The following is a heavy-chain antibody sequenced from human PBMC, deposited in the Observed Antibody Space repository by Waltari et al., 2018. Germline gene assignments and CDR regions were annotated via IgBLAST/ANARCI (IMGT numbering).Heavy chain of an antibody. J-gene: IGHJ4*02. Sequence: QVQLQQWGAGLLKPSETLSLTCAVYGGSFSGYYWSWIRQPPGKGLEWIGEINHSGSTTYNPALKSRVTISVDTSKNQFSLKLSSVTAADTAVYYCARPDDYGGNGVFDYWGQGTLVTVSS. V-gene: IGHV4-34*01. CDR3: ARPDDYGGNGVFDY. CDR1: GGSFSGYY. CDR2: INHSGST. D-gene: IGHD4-17*01.